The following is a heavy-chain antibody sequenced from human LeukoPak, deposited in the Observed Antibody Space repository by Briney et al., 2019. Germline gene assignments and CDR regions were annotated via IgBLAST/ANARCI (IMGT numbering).Heavy chain of an antibody. V-gene: IGHV3-23*01. CDR3: AKDRVGYYDSFQFYDY. J-gene: IGHJ4*02. Sequence: GGSLRLFCAASGFTFSSYAMSWVRQAPGKGLEWVSAISGSGGSTYYADSVKGRFTISRDNSKNTLYLQMNSLSAEDTAVYYCAKDRVGYYDSFQFYDYWGQGTLVAVSS. D-gene: IGHD3-22*01. CDR1: GFTFSSYA. CDR2: ISGSGGST.